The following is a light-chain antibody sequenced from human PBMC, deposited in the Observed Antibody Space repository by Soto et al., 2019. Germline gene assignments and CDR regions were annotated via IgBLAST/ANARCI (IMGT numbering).Light chain of an antibody. Sequence: QSVLTQPASVSGSPGQSITISCTGTSSDVGSYNLVSWYQQHPGKAPKLMIYEGSKRPSGVSNRFSGSKSGNTASLTISGLQAEDEADYYCCSYAGSSTVFGTRTKLTVL. V-gene: IGLV2-23*03. CDR1: SSDVGSYNL. CDR3: CSYAGSSTV. CDR2: EGS. J-gene: IGLJ1*01.